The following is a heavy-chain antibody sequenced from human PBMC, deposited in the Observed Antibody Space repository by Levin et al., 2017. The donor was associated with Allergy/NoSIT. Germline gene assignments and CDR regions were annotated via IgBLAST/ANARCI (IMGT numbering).Heavy chain of an antibody. J-gene: IGHJ6*03. CDR3: ARSHHYYYYMDV. Sequence: SPTLSLPCAISGDSVSSTLAAWNWVRQSPSRGLEWLGRTYYRSRWNNDYAVSVTSRINITPDTSKNHFSLHLNSVTPEDTAVYYCARSHHYYYYMDVWGKGTTVTVSS. CDR1: GDSVSSTLAA. V-gene: IGHV6-1*01. CDR2: TYYRSRWNN.